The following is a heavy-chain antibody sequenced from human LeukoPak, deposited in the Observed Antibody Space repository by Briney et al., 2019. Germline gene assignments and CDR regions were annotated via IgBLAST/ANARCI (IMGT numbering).Heavy chain of an antibody. CDR2: ISGDSGST. D-gene: IGHD3-9*01. V-gene: IGHV3-23*01. Sequence: GGSLRLSCAASGFTFSNYGMSWVRQAPGKGLEWVSDISGDSGSTFYADSVKGRFTISRDNSKNTLYLQINSLRAEDTAVYYCAKGARYFDWLTFDYWGQGTLVTVSS. J-gene: IGHJ4*02. CDR3: AKGARYFDWLTFDY. CDR1: GFTFSNYG.